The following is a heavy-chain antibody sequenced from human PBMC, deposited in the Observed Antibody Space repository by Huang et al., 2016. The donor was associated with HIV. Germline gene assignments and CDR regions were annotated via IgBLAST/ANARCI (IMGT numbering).Heavy chain of an antibody. D-gene: IGHD6-19*01. CDR2: VNHGGSP. J-gene: IGHJ2*01. CDR3: ATSRSGSGWFLDI. CDR1: GGSLHGYY. Sequence: QVQLYQWGAGPLRPSETLSLTCGVSGGSLHGYYWNWLRQSPGRGLEWIGEVNHGGSPTYHPSLKSRVTISVDTSKLQFSLNLTSVAATDTADYYCATSRSGSGWFLDIWGRGTLVSVS. V-gene: IGHV4-34*01.